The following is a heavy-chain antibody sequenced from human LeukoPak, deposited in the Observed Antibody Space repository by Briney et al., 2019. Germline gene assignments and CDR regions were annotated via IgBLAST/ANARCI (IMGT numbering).Heavy chain of an antibody. Sequence: GGSLRLSCAASGFTFSTFWMHWVRQAPGKGLVWFSRVRVDGSTTTYADSVKGRFTISRDNAKNTVHLQMNSLRVEDTAVYYCAKDVTYGSGPPGYYGMDVWGQGTTVTVSS. D-gene: IGHD3-10*01. CDR2: VRVDGSTT. V-gene: IGHV3-74*03. J-gene: IGHJ6*02. CDR3: AKDVTYGSGPPGYYGMDV. CDR1: GFTFSTFW.